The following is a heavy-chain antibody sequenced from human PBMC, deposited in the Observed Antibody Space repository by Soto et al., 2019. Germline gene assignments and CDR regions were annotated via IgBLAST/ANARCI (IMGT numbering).Heavy chain of an antibody. V-gene: IGHV3-30-3*01. Sequence: QVQLVESGGGVVQPGRSLRLSCAASGFTFSSYAMHWVRQAPGKGLEWVAVISYDGSNKYYADSVKGRFTISRDNSKNTLYLQMNSLRAEDTAVYYCAREMHIVVVTAIPGDYWGQGTLVTVSS. D-gene: IGHD2-21*02. CDR2: ISYDGSNK. CDR1: GFTFSSYA. J-gene: IGHJ4*02. CDR3: AREMHIVVVTAIPGDY.